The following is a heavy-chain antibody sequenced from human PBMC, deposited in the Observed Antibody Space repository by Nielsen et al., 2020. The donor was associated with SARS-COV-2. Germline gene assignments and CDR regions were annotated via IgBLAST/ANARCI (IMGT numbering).Heavy chain of an antibody. Sequence: ASVKVSCKASGYTFTNYYVHWVRQAPGQGLEWMGIINPSGGSTSYAQKFQGRVTMTRDTSTSTVYMELSSLRSEDTAVYYCARLKDSSGYWERQDYWGQGTLVTVSS. V-gene: IGHV1-46*01. J-gene: IGHJ4*02. CDR1: GYTFTNYY. CDR2: INPSGGST. D-gene: IGHD3-22*01. CDR3: ARLKDSSGYWERQDY.